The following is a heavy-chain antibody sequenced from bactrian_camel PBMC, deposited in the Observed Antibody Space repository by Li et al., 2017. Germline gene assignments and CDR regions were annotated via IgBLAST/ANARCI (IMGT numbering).Heavy chain of an antibody. Sequence: HVQLVESGGGSVQPGGSLKLSCAAAGFTFNGYWMYWFRQAPGAGVEWVSSISGGGDITRYADSARGRFAISRDNDKNTVYLQMNSLKPEDTAVYYCATADGSSWLPFDDWGQGTQVTVS. J-gene: IGHJ4*01. V-gene: IGHV3S1*01. CDR1: GFTFNGYW. D-gene: IGHD6*01. CDR2: ISGGGDIT. CDR3: ATADGSSWLPFDD.